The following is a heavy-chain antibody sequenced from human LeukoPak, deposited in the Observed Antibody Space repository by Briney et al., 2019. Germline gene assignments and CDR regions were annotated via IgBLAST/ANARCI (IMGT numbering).Heavy chain of an antibody. CDR3: ARRNFYDSTGYFEY. CDR2: ITHSGST. CDR1: GESFSGHY. D-gene: IGHD3-22*01. Sequence: PSETLSLTCAVYGESFSGHYWSWIRQPPGKGLEWIGEITHSGSTNYNPSLKSRVTMSVDKSKNQFSLKLNSVTAADTAVYYCARRNFYDSTGYFEYWGQGTLVTVSS. J-gene: IGHJ4*02. V-gene: IGHV4-34*01.